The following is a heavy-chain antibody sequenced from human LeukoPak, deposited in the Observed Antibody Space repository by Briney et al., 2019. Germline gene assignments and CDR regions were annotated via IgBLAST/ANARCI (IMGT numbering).Heavy chain of an antibody. CDR3: ARHRNSQRRVIIEIDY. V-gene: IGHV4-59*08. D-gene: IGHD3-10*01. Sequence: SETLSLTCTVSGGSISSYYWSWIRQPPGKGLEWIGYIYYSGSTNYNPSLKSRVTISVDTSKNQFSLKLNSVTAADTAVYYCARHRNSQRRVIIEIDYWGQGTLVTVSS. CDR1: GGSISSYY. J-gene: IGHJ4*02. CDR2: IYYSGST.